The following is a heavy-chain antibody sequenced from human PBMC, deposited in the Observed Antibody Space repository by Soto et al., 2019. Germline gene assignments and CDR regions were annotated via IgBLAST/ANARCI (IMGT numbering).Heavy chain of an antibody. CDR1: VFSFMVYY. CDR3: ARGHSPLLRFLAWLNKKNCLEP. Sequence: SSTXSLTWSVYVFSFMVYYWILIRHPPGKGLECIGEINHSGSTNYNPSLKSRVTISVDTSKNQFSLKLSSVTAADTAVYYCARGHSPLLRFLAWLNKKNCLEPWGQGPLV. V-gene: IGHV4-34*01. CDR2: INHSGST. D-gene: IGHD3-3*01. J-gene: IGHJ5*02.